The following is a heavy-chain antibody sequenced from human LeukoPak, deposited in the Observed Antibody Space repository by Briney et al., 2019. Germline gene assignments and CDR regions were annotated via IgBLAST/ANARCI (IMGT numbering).Heavy chain of an antibody. J-gene: IGHJ4*02. CDR3: AKATVVVVAAEYYFDY. Sequence: GGSLRLSCAASGFTFSSYGMSWVRQAPGKGLEWVSTISGSGGSTYYADSVKGRFTISRDNSKNTLYLQMNSLRAEDTAVYYCAKATVVVVAAEYYFDYWGQGTLVTVSS. V-gene: IGHV3-23*01. CDR1: GFTFSSYG. CDR2: ISGSGGST. D-gene: IGHD2-15*01.